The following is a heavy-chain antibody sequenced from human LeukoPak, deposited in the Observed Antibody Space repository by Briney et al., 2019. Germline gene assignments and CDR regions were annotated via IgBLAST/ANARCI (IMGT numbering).Heavy chain of an antibody. Sequence: PSETLSLTCTVSGGSISSNDHSLGWIPQPPRRDLEWIGSISYTGSAYYNPSLKSRVTISVDTSKNQFSLNLISVTAADTAVYYCARLPSTGVGGRGWFAPWGEGTLVTVSS. V-gene: IGHV4-39*01. CDR1: GGSISSNDHS. D-gene: IGHD3-3*01. CDR3: ARLPSTGVGGRGWFAP. J-gene: IGHJ5*02. CDR2: ISYTGSA.